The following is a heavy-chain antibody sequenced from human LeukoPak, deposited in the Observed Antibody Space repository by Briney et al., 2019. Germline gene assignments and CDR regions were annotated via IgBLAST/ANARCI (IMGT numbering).Heavy chain of an antibody. D-gene: IGHD4-17*01. CDR3: AKGAHDYGDYIDY. J-gene: IGHJ4*02. V-gene: IGHV3-23*01. CDR1: GFTFSSYA. Sequence: GGSLRLSCVASGFTFSSYAMSWVRQAPGKGLEWVSAISGRGRSTFYADSVKGRFTISRDNSKNTLYLQMNSLRAEDTAVYYCAKGAHDYGDYIDYWGQGTLVTVSS. CDR2: ISGRGRST.